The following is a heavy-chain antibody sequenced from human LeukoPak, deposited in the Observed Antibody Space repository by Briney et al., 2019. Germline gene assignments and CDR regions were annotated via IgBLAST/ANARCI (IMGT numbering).Heavy chain of an antibody. CDR2: ISYDGSNK. Sequence: GGSLTHFCAVSGFTFCSYSRHELRQAAPKGLAWVAVISYDGSNKYYADSVKGRFTISRDNSKNTLYLQMNSLRAEDTAVYYCARDCFDWDGYFDYWGQGTLVTVSS. J-gene: IGHJ4*02. CDR1: GFTFCSYS. V-gene: IGHV3-30*04. CDR3: ARDCFDWDGYFDY. D-gene: IGHD3-9*01.